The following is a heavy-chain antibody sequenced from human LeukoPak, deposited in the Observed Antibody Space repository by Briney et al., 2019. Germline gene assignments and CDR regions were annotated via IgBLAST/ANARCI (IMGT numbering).Heavy chain of an antibody. D-gene: IGHD3-22*01. V-gene: IGHV3-11*04. CDR1: GFTFSDYY. CDR3: ARVRNYYDRRGAFDI. CDR2: ISSSGSTI. Sequence: GGSLRLSCAASGFTFSDYYMSWIRQAPGKGLEWVSYISSSGSTIYYADSVKGRFTISRDNAKNSLYLQMNSLRAEDTAVYYCARVRNYYDRRGAFDIWGQGTMVTVSS. J-gene: IGHJ3*02.